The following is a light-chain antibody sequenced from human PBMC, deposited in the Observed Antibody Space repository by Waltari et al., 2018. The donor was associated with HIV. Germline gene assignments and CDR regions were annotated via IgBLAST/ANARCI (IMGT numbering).Light chain of an antibody. V-gene: IGLV3-10*01. CDR2: EDS. Sequence: SYELTQNPSVSVSPGQKARITCSGDALPKKCAYWYQQKSGQAPVLVIYEDSKRPSGIPERFSGSSSGTMATLTISGAQVEDEADYYCYSTDSSGNHRVFGGGTKLTVL. CDR1: ALPKKC. J-gene: IGLJ3*02. CDR3: YSTDSSGNHRV.